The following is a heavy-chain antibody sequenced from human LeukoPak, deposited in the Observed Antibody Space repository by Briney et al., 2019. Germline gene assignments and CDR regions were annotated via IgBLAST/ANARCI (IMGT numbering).Heavy chain of an antibody. V-gene: IGHV3-48*03. CDR3: ARFPSTYGIDY. CDR2: ISSSGSAI. CDR1: GFTFTTYA. Sequence: GGSLRLSCAASGFTFTTYALSWVRQAPGKGLEWVSYISSSGSAIYYADSVKGRFTISRDNAKNSLYLQMNSLRAEDTAVYYCARFPSTYGIDYWGQGTLLTVSS. D-gene: IGHD2/OR15-2a*01. J-gene: IGHJ4*02.